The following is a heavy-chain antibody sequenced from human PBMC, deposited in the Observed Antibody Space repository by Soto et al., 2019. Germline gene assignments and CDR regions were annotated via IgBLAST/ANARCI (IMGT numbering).Heavy chain of an antibody. CDR3: VRDQQWLVRFYFDF. Sequence: QVQLVESGGGVVQPGNSLRRSCAASGFTFSSYGMHWVRQAPGKGLEWVAVIWYDGSNKYYADSVKGRFTISGDNSKNTLYLQMNRLRAADTAVNYCVRDQQWLVRFYFDFWGQGTLVTVSS. V-gene: IGHV3-33*01. CDR1: GFTFSSYG. J-gene: IGHJ4*02. CDR2: IWYDGSNK. D-gene: IGHD6-19*01.